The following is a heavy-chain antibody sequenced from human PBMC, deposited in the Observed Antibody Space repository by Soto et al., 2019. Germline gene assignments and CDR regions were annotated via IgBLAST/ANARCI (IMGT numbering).Heavy chain of an antibody. Sequence: QLQLQESGPGLVKPSETLSLTCTVSGGSISSSSYYWGWIRQPPGKGLEWIGSIYYSGSTYYNPSLKSRVTISVDTSKNQFSLKLSSVTAADTAVYYCARHVVTSEGGWFDPWGQGTLVTVSS. V-gene: IGHV4-39*01. CDR1: GGSISSSSYY. CDR3: ARHVVTSEGGWFDP. J-gene: IGHJ5*02. CDR2: IYYSGST. D-gene: IGHD2-2*01.